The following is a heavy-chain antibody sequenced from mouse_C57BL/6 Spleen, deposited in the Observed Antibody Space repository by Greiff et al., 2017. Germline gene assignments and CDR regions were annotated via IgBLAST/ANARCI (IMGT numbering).Heavy chain of an antibody. J-gene: IGHJ2*01. CDR3: ARAPYYYGSSLFDY. D-gene: IGHD1-1*01. V-gene: IGHV1-26*01. CDR1: GYTFTDYY. CDR2: INPNNGGT. Sequence: EVQLQQSGPELVKPGASVKISCKASGYTFTDYYMNWVKQSHGKSLEWIGDINPNNGGTSYNQKFKGKATLTVDKSSSTAYMELRSLTSEDSAVYYCARAPYYYGSSLFDYWGQGTTLTVSS.